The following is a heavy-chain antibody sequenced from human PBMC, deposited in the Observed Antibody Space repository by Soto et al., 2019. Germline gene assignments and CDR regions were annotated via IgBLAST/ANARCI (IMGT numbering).Heavy chain of an antibody. V-gene: IGHV5-51*01. CDR2: IYPGDSDT. CDR1: GYSFTSYW. J-gene: IGHJ6*02. Sequence: PGESRKISFKGSGYSFTSYWIGWVRQMPGKGLEWMGIIYPGDSDTRYSPSFQGQVTISADKSISTAYLQWSSLKASDTAMYYCARLKGSGSYLPYYYYGMDVWGQGTTVTV. CDR3: ARLKGSGSYLPYYYYGMDV. D-gene: IGHD3-10*01.